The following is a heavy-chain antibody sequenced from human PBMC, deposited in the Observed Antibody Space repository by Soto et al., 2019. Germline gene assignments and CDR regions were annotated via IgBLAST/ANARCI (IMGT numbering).Heavy chain of an antibody. CDR2: ISYDGSNK. CDR1: GFTFSSYA. Sequence: QVQLVESGGGVVQPGRSLRLSCAASGFTFSSYAMHWVRQAPGKGLEWVAVISYDGSNKYYADSVKGRFTISRDNSKNTLYLQMTSLRAEDTAVYYWARDLGGGGSSAQWNWFDPWGQGTLVTVSS. V-gene: IGHV3-30-3*01. J-gene: IGHJ5*02. D-gene: IGHD2-15*01. CDR3: ARDLGGGGSSAQWNWFDP.